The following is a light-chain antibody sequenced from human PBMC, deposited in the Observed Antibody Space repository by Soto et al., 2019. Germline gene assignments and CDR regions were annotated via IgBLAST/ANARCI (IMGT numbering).Light chain of an antibody. V-gene: IGLV2-14*01. CDR1: SSDVGGYNY. CDR2: EVS. Sequence: QSALTQPASVSGSPGQSITISCTGTSSDVGGYNYVSWYQQHPGKAPKLMIYEVSDRPSGVSNRFSGSKSGNTASLTISGLQAEAEADYYYSSYPLSSTLVFGGGTKLTVL. CDR3: SSYPLSSTLV. J-gene: IGLJ2*01.